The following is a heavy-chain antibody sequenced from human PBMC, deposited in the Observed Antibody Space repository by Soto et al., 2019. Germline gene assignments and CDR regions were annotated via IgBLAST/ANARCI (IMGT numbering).Heavy chain of an antibody. D-gene: IGHD2-15*01. J-gene: IGHJ5*02. CDR2: IYHRGTS. CDR3: ARTLDLGGSAGTNWFDP. V-gene: IGHV4-30-2*01. CDR1: GGSISSGAYS. Sequence: LSLTCTVSGGSISSGAYSWSWIRLPPGKRLEWIGYIYHRGTSHYNPSLKSRVTMSVDRSRNQFSLNLRSVTAADTAVYYCARTLDLGGSAGTNWFDPWGQGTLVTVSS.